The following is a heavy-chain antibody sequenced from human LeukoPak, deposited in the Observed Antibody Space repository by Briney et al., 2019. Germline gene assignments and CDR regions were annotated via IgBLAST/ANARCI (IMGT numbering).Heavy chain of an antibody. Sequence: GGSLRLSCAASGFTFSSYSMNWVRQAPGKGLEWVSSISSSSSYIYYADSVKGRFTISRDNAKNSLYLQMNSLRAEDTAVYYCARVGFHCSSTSCYGFMDVWGQGATVTVSS. CDR2: ISSSSSYI. V-gene: IGHV3-21*01. CDR1: GFTFSSYS. J-gene: IGHJ6*02. CDR3: ARVGFHCSSTSCYGFMDV. D-gene: IGHD2-2*01.